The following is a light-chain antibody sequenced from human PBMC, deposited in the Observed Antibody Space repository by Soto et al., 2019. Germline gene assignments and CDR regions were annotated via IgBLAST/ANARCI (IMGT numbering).Light chain of an antibody. V-gene: IGKV3-20*01. CDR3: QQYGSSPPTT. J-gene: IGKJ2*01. Sequence: EIVLTQSPGTMSLSPGERATLSCRASQSGSSSYLAWYQQKPGQDPRLLIYGASSRATGIPDRFSGSGSGTDFTITISRLEPEDFAVYYCQQYGSSPPTTFGQGTKLEIK. CDR1: QSGSSSY. CDR2: GAS.